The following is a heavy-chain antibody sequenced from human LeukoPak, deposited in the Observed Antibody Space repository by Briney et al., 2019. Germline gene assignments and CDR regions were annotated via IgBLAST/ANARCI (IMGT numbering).Heavy chain of an antibody. D-gene: IGHD1-1*01. CDR1: GFTFSSYA. V-gene: IGHV3-23*01. J-gene: IGHJ4*02. CDR2: ISGSGGST. CDR3: AKSNWVMSCFDY. Sequence: GGSLRLSCAASGFTFSSYAMSWVRQAPGKGLEWISAISGSGGSTYYADSVKGRFTISRDNSKNTLYLQMNSLRAEDTAVYYCAKSNWVMSCFDYWGQGTLVTVSS.